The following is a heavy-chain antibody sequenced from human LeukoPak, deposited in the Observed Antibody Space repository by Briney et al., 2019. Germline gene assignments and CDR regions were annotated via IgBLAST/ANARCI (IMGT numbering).Heavy chain of an antibody. CDR3: ARGLYSYAPPNWFDP. CDR2: IYYSGST. J-gene: IGHJ5*02. CDR1: GGSISSYY. D-gene: IGHD5-18*01. Sequence: PSETLSLTCTVSGGSISSYYWSWIRQPPGKGLEWIGYIYYSGSTNYNPSLKSRVTISVDTSKNQFSLKLSSVTAADTAVYYCARGLYSYAPPNWFDPWGQGTLVTVSS. V-gene: IGHV4-59*01.